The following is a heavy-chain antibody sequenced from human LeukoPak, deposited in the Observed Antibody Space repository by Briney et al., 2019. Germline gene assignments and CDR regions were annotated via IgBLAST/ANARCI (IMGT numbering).Heavy chain of an antibody. V-gene: IGHV5-51*01. CDR2: IYPGDSDT. Sequence: GESLKISCKGSGYSFTSYWIGWVRQMPGKGLEWMGIIYPGDSDTRYSPSFQGQVTISADKSISTAYLQWSSLKASDTAMYYCARSELDSSGYMSWFDPWGQGTLVTVSS. J-gene: IGHJ5*02. CDR3: ARSELDSSGYMSWFDP. CDR1: GYSFTSYW. D-gene: IGHD3-22*01.